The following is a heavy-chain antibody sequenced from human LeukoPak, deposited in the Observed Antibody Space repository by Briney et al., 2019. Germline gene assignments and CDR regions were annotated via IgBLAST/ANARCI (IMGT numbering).Heavy chain of an antibody. CDR1: GGSISSYY. CDR2: IYTSGST. Sequence: SETLSLTCTVSGGSISSYYWSWIRQPAGKGLKWIGRIYTSGSTNYNPSLKSRVTISVDKSKNQFSLKLSSVTAADTAVYYCARDGQQLVPYYYYYYMDVWGKGTTVTVSS. CDR3: ARDGQQLVPYYYYYYMDV. D-gene: IGHD6-13*01. J-gene: IGHJ6*03. V-gene: IGHV4-4*07.